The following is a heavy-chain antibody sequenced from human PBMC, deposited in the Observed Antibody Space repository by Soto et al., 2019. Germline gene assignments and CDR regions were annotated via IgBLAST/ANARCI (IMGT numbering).Heavy chain of an antibody. V-gene: IGHV2-5*02. CDR2: IYWDDDK. D-gene: IGHD6-19*01. CDR3: AHRQAQGQGVAGTFDS. CDR1: GFSFTTTGGG. Sequence: QITLKESGPTLVKPTQTLTLTCTFSGFSFTTTGGGVGWIRQPPGKALEWLALIYWDDDKRYNPSLKSRLTITRDTSKNQVVLTMTTMDPVDTATYYCAHRQAQGQGVAGTFDSWGQGILVTVSS. J-gene: IGHJ4*02.